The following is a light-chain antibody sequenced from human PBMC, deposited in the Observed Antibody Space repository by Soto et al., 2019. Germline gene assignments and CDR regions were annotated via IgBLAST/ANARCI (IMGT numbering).Light chain of an antibody. Sequence: QSVLTQSPSASGTPGQRVTISCSGSSSNIGSNTVNWYQQLPGTAPKLLIYSNDQRPSGVPDRFSASKSGTSASLAISGLQSEDEADYYCAAWDDSLNGYVFGNGTKVTV. V-gene: IGLV1-44*01. CDR2: SND. CDR3: AAWDDSLNGYV. CDR1: SSNIGSNT. J-gene: IGLJ1*01.